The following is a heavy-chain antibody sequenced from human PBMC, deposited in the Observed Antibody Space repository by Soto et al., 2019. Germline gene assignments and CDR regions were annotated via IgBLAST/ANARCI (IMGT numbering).Heavy chain of an antibody. J-gene: IGHJ4*02. D-gene: IGHD3-9*01. CDR3: VNDRSLRGYDIVTGYPAQLDY. V-gene: IGHV3-23*01. CDR1: GFTFSSYA. CDR2: ISGSGDST. Sequence: SGGSLRLSCAASGFTFSSYAMSWVRQALGKGLEWVSAISGSGDSTYYADSVKSQFTNSRDNSKNTLYMQMSSLRAVDTAVYFCVNDRSLRGYDIVTGYPAQLDYWGQGTLVTVSS.